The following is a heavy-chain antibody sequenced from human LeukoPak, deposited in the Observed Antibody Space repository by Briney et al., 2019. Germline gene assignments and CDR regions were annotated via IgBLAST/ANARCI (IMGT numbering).Heavy chain of an antibody. Sequence: GSVKVSCKASVYTFTGYYMHWVRQAPGQGLEWMGWINPNSGGTNYAQKFQGRVTMTRETSISTAYMELSRLRSDDTAVYYCARGGDTAMVFDYWGQGTLVTVSS. J-gene: IGHJ4*02. D-gene: IGHD5-18*01. CDR2: INPNSGGT. CDR3: ARGGDTAMVFDY. V-gene: IGHV1-2*02. CDR1: VYTFTGYY.